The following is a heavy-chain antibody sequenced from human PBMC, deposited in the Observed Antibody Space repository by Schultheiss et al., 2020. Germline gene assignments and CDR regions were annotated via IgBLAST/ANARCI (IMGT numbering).Heavy chain of an antibody. CDR2: INPNSGGT. CDR1: GYTFTGYY. D-gene: IGHD3-22*01. CDR3: ARAYTYYYDSSGLPPFDP. J-gene: IGHJ5*02. V-gene: IGHV1-2*02. Sequence: ASVKVSCKASGYTFTGYYMHWVRQAPGQGLEWMGWINPNSGGTNYAQKFQGRVTMTRDTSISTAYMELSRLRSDDTAVYYCARAYTYYYDSSGLPPFDPWGQGTLVTVSS.